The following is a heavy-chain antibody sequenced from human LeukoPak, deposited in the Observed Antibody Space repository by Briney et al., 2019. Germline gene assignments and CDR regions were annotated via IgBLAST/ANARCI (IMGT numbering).Heavy chain of an antibody. CDR3: ARHYGP. D-gene: IGHD3-16*01. Sequence: SETLSLTCTVSGGSVSSDGFYWTWIRQPPGKGLEWIGYVYYSGSTNYNPSLKSRVTISLDTSKNQFSLKLNSVTAADTAVFYCARHYGPWGQGTLVTVSS. CDR2: VYYSGST. J-gene: IGHJ5*02. CDR1: GGSVSSDGFY. V-gene: IGHV4-61*08.